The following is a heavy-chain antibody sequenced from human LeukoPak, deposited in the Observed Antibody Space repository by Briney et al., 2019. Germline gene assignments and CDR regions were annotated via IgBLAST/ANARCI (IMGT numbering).Heavy chain of an antibody. V-gene: IGHV3-23*01. Sequence: SGGSLRLSCAASGFTFSSYAMSWVRQAPGKGLEWVSAISGSGGSTYYADSVKGRFTISRDNSKNTLYLQMNSLRAEDTAVYYCAKTGIAAAGHELFDYWGQGTLVTVSS. CDR1: GFTFSSYA. CDR2: ISGSGGST. CDR3: AKTGIAAAGHELFDY. J-gene: IGHJ4*02. D-gene: IGHD6-13*01.